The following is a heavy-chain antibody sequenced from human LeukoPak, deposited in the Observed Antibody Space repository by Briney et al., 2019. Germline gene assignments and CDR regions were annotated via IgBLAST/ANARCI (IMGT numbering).Heavy chain of an antibody. V-gene: IGHV4-31*03. J-gene: IGHJ6*02. CDR2: IYYSGST. D-gene: IGHD3-10*01. CDR1: GGSISSGGYY. Sequence: SQTLSLTCTVSGGSISSGGYYWSWIRQHPGKGLEWIGYIYYSGSTYYNPSLKSRGTISVDTSKNQFSLKLSSVTAADTAVYYCARDQVLWFGELSNYYYGMDVWGQGTTVTVSS. CDR3: ARDQVLWFGELSNYYYGMDV.